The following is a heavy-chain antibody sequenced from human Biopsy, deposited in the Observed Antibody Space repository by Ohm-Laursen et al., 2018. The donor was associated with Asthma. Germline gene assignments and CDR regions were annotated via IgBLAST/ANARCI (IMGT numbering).Heavy chain of an antibody. Sequence: TLSLTCTVSGDSSNSGGYSWTWIRQLPGKGLEWIGYISYTGTTYYNPSLKSRISMTVDTSKFQFSLKLSSVTAADTAIYYCARERMFFYDSSGYGAFDIWGQGTLVTVSS. CDR1: GDSSNSGGYS. J-gene: IGHJ3*02. CDR2: ISYTGTT. D-gene: IGHD3-22*01. V-gene: IGHV4-31*03. CDR3: ARERMFFYDSSGYGAFDI.